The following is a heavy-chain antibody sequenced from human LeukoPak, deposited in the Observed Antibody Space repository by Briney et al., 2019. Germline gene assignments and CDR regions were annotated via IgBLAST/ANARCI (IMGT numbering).Heavy chain of an antibody. Sequence: SETLSLTCTVSGGSISSYYWSWIRQPAGKGLEWIGRIYTSGSTNYNPSLKSRVTISVDTSKNQFSLKLSSVTAADTAVYYCARYRDLYSSSPLDYWGQGTLVTVSS. D-gene: IGHD6-13*01. CDR1: GGSISSYY. J-gene: IGHJ4*02. CDR2: IYTSGST. V-gene: IGHV4-4*07. CDR3: ARYRDLYSSSPLDY.